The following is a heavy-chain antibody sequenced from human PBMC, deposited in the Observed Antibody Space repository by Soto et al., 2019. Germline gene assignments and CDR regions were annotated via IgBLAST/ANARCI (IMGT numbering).Heavy chain of an antibody. J-gene: IGHJ4*02. Sequence: PGGSLRLSCAASGFTFSSYGMHWVRQAPGKGLEWVAVISSDGSNKYYADSVKGRFTISRDNSKNTPYLQMNSLRAEDTAVYYCAKYGDDSSGSFDCWGQGTLVTVSS. CDR3: AKYGDDSSGSFDC. CDR2: ISSDGSNK. CDR1: GFTFSSYG. D-gene: IGHD3-22*01. V-gene: IGHV3-30*18.